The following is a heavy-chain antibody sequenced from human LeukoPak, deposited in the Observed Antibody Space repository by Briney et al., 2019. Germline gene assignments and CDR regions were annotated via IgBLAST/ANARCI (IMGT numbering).Heavy chain of an antibody. V-gene: IGHV3-66*01. CDR2: IYSGGST. CDR3: AKVTFEGVDP. J-gene: IGHJ5*02. CDR1: EFSVGSNY. D-gene: IGHD2/OR15-2a*01. Sequence: QSGGSLRLSCAASEFSVGSNYMTWVRQAPGKGLEWVSLIYSGGSTYYADSVKGRFTISRDNSKNTLYLQMNSLRAEDTAVYYCAKVTFEGVDPWGQGTLVTVSS.